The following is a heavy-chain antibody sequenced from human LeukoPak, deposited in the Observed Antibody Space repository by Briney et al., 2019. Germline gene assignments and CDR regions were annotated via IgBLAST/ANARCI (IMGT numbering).Heavy chain of an antibody. CDR2: IYPGDSDT. CDR3: ARLRYNPGGLGYFDY. Sequence: GESLKISCKGSGYSFTSYWIGWVRQMPGKGLEWMGIIYPGDSDTRYSPSFQGQVAISADKSISTAYLQWSSLKASDTAMYYCARLRYNPGGLGYFDYWGQGTLVTVSS. V-gene: IGHV5-51*01. CDR1: GYSFTSYW. D-gene: IGHD1-14*01. J-gene: IGHJ4*02.